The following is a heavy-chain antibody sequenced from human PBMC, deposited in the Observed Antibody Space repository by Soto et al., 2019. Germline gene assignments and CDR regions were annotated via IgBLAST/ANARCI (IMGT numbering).Heavy chain of an antibody. CDR1: GYTFTDYY. V-gene: IGHV1-2*02. J-gene: IGHJ5*02. CDR3: ARGDVRVVASFDP. CDR2: INPNSGGT. D-gene: IGHD2-15*01. Sequence: ASVKVSCKASGYTFTDYYIHWVRRAPGQGLEWMGWINPNSGGTNYAQKFQGRVTMTRDTSISTAYMELSRLISDDTAVYYCARGDVRVVASFDPWGQGALVTVYS.